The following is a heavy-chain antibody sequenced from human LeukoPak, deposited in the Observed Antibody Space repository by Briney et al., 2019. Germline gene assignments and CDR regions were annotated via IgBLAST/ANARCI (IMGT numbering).Heavy chain of an antibody. J-gene: IGHJ3*02. Sequence: GRSLRLSCAASGFTFSYYAMHWVRQAPGKGPEWVGIISKDENEKKYADSVKGRFTISRDNSKNTLFLQMNSLRPEDTAVYYCARHGGTAMPLDAFDIWGQGTMVTVSS. CDR1: GFTFSYYA. V-gene: IGHV3-30-3*01. D-gene: IGHD5-18*01. CDR3: ARHGGTAMPLDAFDI. CDR2: ISKDENEK.